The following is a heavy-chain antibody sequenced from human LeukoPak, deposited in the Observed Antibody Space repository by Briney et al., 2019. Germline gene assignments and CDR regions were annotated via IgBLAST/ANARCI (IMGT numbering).Heavy chain of an antibody. Sequence: PGGSLRLSCAASGFTFSSYAMSWVRQAPGKGLEWVSGISTSGGSTYYADSVKGRFTISRDNSKEALYLQMNSLRAEDTAVYYCAKGGGEYSSSFNYWGQGTLGTVSS. CDR2: ISTSGGST. CDR1: GFTFSSYA. D-gene: IGHD6-6*01. CDR3: AKGGGEYSSSFNY. J-gene: IGHJ4*02. V-gene: IGHV3-23*01.